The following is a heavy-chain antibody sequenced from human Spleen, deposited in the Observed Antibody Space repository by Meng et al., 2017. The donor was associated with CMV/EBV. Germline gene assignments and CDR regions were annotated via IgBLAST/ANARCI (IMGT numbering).Heavy chain of an antibody. CDR3: ARDRSSDFWSGYWDY. CDR2: VIPISGTT. D-gene: IGHD3-3*01. CDR1: GGAVSGYA. J-gene: IGHJ4*02. Sequence: SGGAVSGYATSWMRQAPGQGLGWMGGVIPISGTTNYAQKFQGRVTITTDESTSTAYMELSSLISEDTAIYYCARDRSSDFWSGYWDYWGQGTLVTVSS. V-gene: IGHV1-69*05.